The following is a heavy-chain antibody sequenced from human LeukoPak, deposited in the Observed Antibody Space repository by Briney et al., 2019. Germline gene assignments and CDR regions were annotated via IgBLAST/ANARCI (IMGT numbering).Heavy chain of an antibody. CDR1: GGSISSYY. Sequence: SETLSLTCTVSGGSISSYYWSWIRQPPGKGLEWIGYIYYSGSTNYNPSLKSRVTISVDTSKNQFSLKLSSVTAADTAVYYCARSNDILTGPYYFDYWGQGTLVTVSS. CDR2: IYYSGST. CDR3: ARSNDILTGPYYFDY. D-gene: IGHD3-9*01. V-gene: IGHV4-59*08. J-gene: IGHJ4*02.